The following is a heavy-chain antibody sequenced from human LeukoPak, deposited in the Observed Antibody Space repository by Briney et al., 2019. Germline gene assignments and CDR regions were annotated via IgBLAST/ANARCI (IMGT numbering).Heavy chain of an antibody. V-gene: IGHV4-4*09. Sequence: SETLSLTCTVSGGSISSYYWSWIRQPPGKGLEWIGYIYTSGSTNYNPSLKSRVTISVDTSKNQFSLKLSSVTAADTAVYYCARQGGGFEHWGQGTLVTVSS. CDR1: GGSISSYY. D-gene: IGHD3-16*01. J-gene: IGHJ1*01. CDR3: ARQGGGFEH. CDR2: IYTSGST.